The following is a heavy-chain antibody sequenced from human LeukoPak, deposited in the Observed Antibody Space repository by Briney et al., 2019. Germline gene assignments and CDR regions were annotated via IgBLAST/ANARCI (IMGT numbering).Heavy chain of an antibody. J-gene: IGHJ4*02. CDR3: AKDRSRAAAGEGNFDY. Sequence: PGGSLRLSCAASRFTFSSYAMSWVRQAPGKGLEWVSAISASGGSTFYADSVKGRFTISRDNSKNTLYLQMNSLRAEDTAVYYCAKDRSRAAAGEGNFDYWGQGTLVTVSS. CDR2: ISASGGST. V-gene: IGHV3-23*01. D-gene: IGHD6-13*01. CDR1: RFTFSSYA.